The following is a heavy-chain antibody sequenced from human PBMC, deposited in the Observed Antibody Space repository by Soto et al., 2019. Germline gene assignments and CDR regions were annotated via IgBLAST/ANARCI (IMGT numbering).Heavy chain of an antibody. Sequence: GGSLRLSCAASGFTFGNVAMAWVRQAPGKGLEWVSSISDNGGNTDYADSARGRFTLSRDNSKNTLYLQMNQLKAEDTAVYYCAKLYWNPRYFVSWGQGAPVTVSS. CDR2: ISDNGGNT. V-gene: IGHV3-23*01. D-gene: IGHD1-1*01. J-gene: IGHJ4*02. CDR1: GFTFGNVA. CDR3: AKLYWNPRYFVS.